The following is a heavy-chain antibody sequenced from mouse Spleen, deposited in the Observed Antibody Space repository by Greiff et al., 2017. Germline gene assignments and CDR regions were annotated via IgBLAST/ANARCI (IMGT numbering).Heavy chain of an antibody. D-gene: IGHD4-1*01. Sequence: QVHVKQSGAELVRPGSSVKISCKASGYAFSSYWMNWVKQRPGQGLEWIGQIYPGDGDTNYNGKFKGKATLTADKSSSTAYMQLSSLTSEDSAVYFCARSWEGYFDYWGQGTTLTVSS. V-gene: IGHV1-80*01. CDR3: ARSWEGYFDY. CDR1: GYAFSSYW. CDR2: IYPGDGDT. J-gene: IGHJ2*01.